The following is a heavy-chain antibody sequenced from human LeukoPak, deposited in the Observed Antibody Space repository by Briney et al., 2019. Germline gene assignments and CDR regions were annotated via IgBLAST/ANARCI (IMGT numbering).Heavy chain of an antibody. Sequence: GGSLRLSCAASGFTLSSYSMNWVRQAPGKGLEWVSYISSSGSTIYYADSVKGRFTISRDNAKNSLYLQMNSLRAEDTAVYYCARGTYGSVLRYFDWLLALDYWGQGTLVTVSS. CDR1: GFTLSSYS. D-gene: IGHD3-9*01. CDR2: ISSSGSTI. CDR3: ARGTYGSVLRYFDWLLALDY. V-gene: IGHV3-48*04. J-gene: IGHJ4*02.